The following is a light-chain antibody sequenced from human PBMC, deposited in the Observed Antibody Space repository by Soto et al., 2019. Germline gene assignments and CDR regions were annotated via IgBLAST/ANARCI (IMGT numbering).Light chain of an antibody. CDR1: QSISSS. Sequence: ETVLTQSPATLSLSPGERATLSCRASQSISSSLAWYQQKPGQAPRLLIYDASKRATGIPARFSCRGSGTALTLTISSLEQEEFAVYFCQQRFTWPSFGPGNNVDIK. CDR2: DAS. V-gene: IGKV3-11*01. J-gene: IGKJ3*01. CDR3: QQRFTWPS.